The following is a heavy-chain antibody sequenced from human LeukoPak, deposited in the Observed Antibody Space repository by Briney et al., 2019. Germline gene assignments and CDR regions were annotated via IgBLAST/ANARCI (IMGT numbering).Heavy chain of an antibody. J-gene: IGHJ4*02. V-gene: IGHV4-34*01. CDR1: GGSFSGYY. CDR2: INHSGST. CDR3: ARGRDGYNGDH. D-gene: IGHD5-24*01. Sequence: PSETLSLTCAVYGGSFSGYYWSWIRQPPGKGLEWIGEINHSGSTNYNPSLKSRVTISVDTSKNQFSLRLSSVTAADTAVYYCARGRDGYNGDHWGQGTLVTVSS.